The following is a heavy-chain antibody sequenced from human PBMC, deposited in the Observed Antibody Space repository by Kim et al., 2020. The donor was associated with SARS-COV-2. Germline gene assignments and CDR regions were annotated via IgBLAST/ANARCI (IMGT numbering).Heavy chain of an antibody. CDR3: ARGPHGYYYDSSGYDY. Sequence: GGSLRLSCAASGFTFSSYAMHWVRQAPGKGLEWVAVISYDGSNKYYADSVKGRFTISRDNSKNTLYLQMNSLRAEDTAVYYCARGPHGYYYDSSGYDYWGQGTLVTVSS. V-gene: IGHV3-30-3*01. D-gene: IGHD3-22*01. J-gene: IGHJ4*02. CDR1: GFTFSSYA. CDR2: ISYDGSNK.